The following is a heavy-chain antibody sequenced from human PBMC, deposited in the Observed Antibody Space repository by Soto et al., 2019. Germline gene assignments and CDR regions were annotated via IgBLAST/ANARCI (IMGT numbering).Heavy chain of an antibody. CDR3: ARDPIGGGAPCYFDY. D-gene: IGHD3-16*01. Sequence: QVQLVQSGAEVKKPGASVKVSCRAYGYTFTAYYLYWVRQTPGQGLEWMGGINPDTGGADIAPKFQGKITMTRDTSINTAYMQLPRLTSDDTAVYYCARDPIGGGAPCYFDYWGQGTLVTVSS. CDR1: GYTFTAYY. J-gene: IGHJ4*02. CDR2: INPDTGGA. V-gene: IGHV1-2*02.